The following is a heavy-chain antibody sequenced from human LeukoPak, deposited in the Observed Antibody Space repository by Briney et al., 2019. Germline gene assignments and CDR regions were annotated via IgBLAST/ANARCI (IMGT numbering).Heavy chain of an antibody. CDR3: AREGYCATSSCYVRYYGLDV. Sequence: PSETLSLTCTVSGGSISSGGYYWSWVRQHPEKGLEWIGYIYYSGSTYYNPSLKSRLTMSVDTSKNQFSLRLSSVTAADTAVYYCAREGYCATSSCYVRYYGLDVWDQGTTVTVSS. D-gene: IGHD2-2*01. V-gene: IGHV4-31*03. CDR2: IYYSGST. CDR1: GGSISSGGYY. J-gene: IGHJ6*02.